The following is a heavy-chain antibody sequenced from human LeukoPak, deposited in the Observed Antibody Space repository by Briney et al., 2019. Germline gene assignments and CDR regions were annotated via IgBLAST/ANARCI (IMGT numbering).Heavy chain of an antibody. CDR2: INGAGSNT. CDR1: GVTFSNYA. J-gene: IGHJ4*02. CDR3: AKYFGGGYEDY. Sequence: GGSLRLSCAASGVTFSNYAMTWVRQAPGKGLEWVSSINGAGSNTYYADSVKSRFTISRDNSKNTLYLQMNSLRAEDTAVYYCAKYFGGGYEDYWGQGTLVTVSS. D-gene: IGHD3-9*01. V-gene: IGHV3-23*01.